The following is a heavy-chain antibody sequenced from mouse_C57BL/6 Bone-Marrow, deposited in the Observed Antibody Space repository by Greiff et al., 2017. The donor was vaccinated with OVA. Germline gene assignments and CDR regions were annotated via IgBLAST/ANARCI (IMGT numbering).Heavy chain of an antibody. CDR3: ARGRFPYFDY. V-gene: IGHV7-1*01. Sequence: EVQVVESGGGLVQSGRSLRLSCATSGFTFSDFYMEWVRQAPGKGLEWIAASRNKANDYTTEYSASVKGRFIVSRDTSQSILYLQMNALRAEDTAIYYCARGRFPYFDYWGQGTTLTVSS. CDR1: GFTFSDFY. J-gene: IGHJ2*01. CDR2: SRNKANDYTT.